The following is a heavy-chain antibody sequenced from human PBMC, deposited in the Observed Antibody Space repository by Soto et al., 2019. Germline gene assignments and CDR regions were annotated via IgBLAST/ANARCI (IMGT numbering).Heavy chain of an antibody. D-gene: IGHD3-10*01. J-gene: IGHJ4*02. CDR1: GYTFTSNG. Sequence: ASVKVSCKASGYTFTSNGFSWVRQAPGQGLEWMGWISAYNGDTNYAQKVQGRVTVTTDTSTSTAYMELRSLGSDDTAVYYCATGRMDYFDYWGQGTLVTVSS. CDR3: ATGRMDYFDY. CDR2: ISAYNGDT. V-gene: IGHV1-18*01.